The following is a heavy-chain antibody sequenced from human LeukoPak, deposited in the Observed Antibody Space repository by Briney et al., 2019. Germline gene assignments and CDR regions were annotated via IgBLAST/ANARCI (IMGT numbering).Heavy chain of an antibody. V-gene: IGHV3-9*01. CDR3: ARAPPTTTDYGDYLTRWDYFDY. Sequence: GRSLRLSCAASGFTFDDYAMHWVRHAPGKGLEWVSGISWDSGSIGYADSVKGRFTISRDNAKNSLYLQMNSLRAEDTALYHCARAPPTTTDYGDYLTRWDYFDYWGQGTLVTVSS. CDR2: ISWDSGSI. J-gene: IGHJ4*02. CDR1: GFTFDDYA. D-gene: IGHD4-17*01.